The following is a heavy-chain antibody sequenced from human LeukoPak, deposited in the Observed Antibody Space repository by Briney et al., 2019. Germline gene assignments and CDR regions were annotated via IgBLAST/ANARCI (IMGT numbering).Heavy chain of an antibody. D-gene: IGHD6-6*01. J-gene: IGHJ4*02. CDR2: INPSGGST. CDR3: ARDPPSYSSTYYFDY. CDR1: GYTFTSYY. Sequence: GASVKVTCKASGYTFTSYYMHWVRRAPGQGLEWMGIINPSGGSTSYAQKFQGRVTMTRDTSTSTVYMELSSLRSEDTAVYYCARDPPSYSSTYYFDYWGQGTLVTVSS. V-gene: IGHV1-46*01.